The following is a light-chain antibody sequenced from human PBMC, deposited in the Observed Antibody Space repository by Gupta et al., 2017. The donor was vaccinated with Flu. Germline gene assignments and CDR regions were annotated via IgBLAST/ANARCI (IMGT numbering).Light chain of an antibody. V-gene: IGLV3-10*01. Sequence: GQTARITGSGDASPKEYSYWYQQKSGQAPLLVIYEDSKRPSGIPERFSGSNSGTMATLTISGAQVEDEADYYCFSTDSSDNYRMFGGGTKLTVL. CDR1: ASPKEY. CDR3: FSTDSSDNYRM. CDR2: EDS. J-gene: IGLJ3*02.